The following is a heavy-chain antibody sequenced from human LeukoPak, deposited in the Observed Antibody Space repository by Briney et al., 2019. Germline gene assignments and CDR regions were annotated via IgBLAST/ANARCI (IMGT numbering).Heavy chain of an antibody. CDR2: INHSGST. CDR1: GGSFSGYY. V-gene: IGHV4-34*01. Sequence: SETLSLTCAVYGGSFSGYYWSWIRQPPGKGLEWIGEINHSGSTNYNPSLKSRVTISVDTSKNQFSLKLSSVTAADTAVYYCARSYSSSWYGRIYFDYWGQGTLVTVSS. J-gene: IGHJ4*02. D-gene: IGHD6-13*01. CDR3: ARSYSSSWYGRIYFDY.